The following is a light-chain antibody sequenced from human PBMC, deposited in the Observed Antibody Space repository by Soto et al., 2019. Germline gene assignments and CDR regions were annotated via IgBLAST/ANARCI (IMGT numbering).Light chain of an antibody. J-gene: IGLJ2*01. CDR1: SSNIGSNY. CDR2: RNN. CDR3: GGWDDRLSGPE. Sequence: QSVLTQPPSASGTPGQRGNISCSGSSSNIGSNYVYWYRQFPGTAPKLLIQRNNQRPSGVPALFSGSKSGTSASLAISGLRSEDEADYYCGGWDDRLSGPEFGGGTKLTVL. V-gene: IGLV1-47*01.